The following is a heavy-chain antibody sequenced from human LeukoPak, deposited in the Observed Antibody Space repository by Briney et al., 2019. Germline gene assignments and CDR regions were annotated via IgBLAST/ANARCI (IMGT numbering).Heavy chain of an antibody. V-gene: IGHV4-39*01. CDR2: IYYSGST. Sequence: PSETLSLTCSVSGGSISSSSYYWGWIRQPPGEGLEWIGSIYYSGSTYYNPSLKSRVTISVDTSKNQFSLKLSSVTAADTAVYYCARQIDLMIVVDYWYFDLWGRGTLVTVSS. J-gene: IGHJ2*01. CDR1: GGSISSSSYY. CDR3: ARQIDLMIVVDYWYFDL. D-gene: IGHD3-22*01.